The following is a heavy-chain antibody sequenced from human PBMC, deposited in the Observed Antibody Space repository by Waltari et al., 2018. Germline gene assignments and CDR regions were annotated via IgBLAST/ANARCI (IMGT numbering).Heavy chain of an antibody. CDR1: EDTFNGYY. D-gene: IGHD1-26*01. J-gene: IGHJ4*02. CDR2: INPNSGDK. CDR3: ARAIGWEQIDY. Sequence: QVQLVQSGAEVKKPGAAVTVSCKASEDTFNGYYIQWVRQAPGQGLEWMGWINPNSGDKNDGAEFRGRVTMTRDTSIHTAYMELSRLRSDDTAIYFCARAIGWEQIDYWGQGTLVTVSS. V-gene: IGHV1-2*02.